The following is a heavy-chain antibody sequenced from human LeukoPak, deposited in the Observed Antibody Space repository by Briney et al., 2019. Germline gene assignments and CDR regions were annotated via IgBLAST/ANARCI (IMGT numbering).Heavy chain of an antibody. CDR3: ARLQASPYYFDY. J-gene: IGHJ4*02. CDR1: GGSISSGDYY. Sequence: PSETLSLTCTVSGGSISSGDYYWSWIRQPPGKGLEWIGYIYYSGSSNYNPSLKSRVTLSVDTSKNQFSLKLSSVTAADTAVYYCARLQASPYYFDYWGQGTLVTVSS. CDR2: IYYSGSS. V-gene: IGHV4-61*08.